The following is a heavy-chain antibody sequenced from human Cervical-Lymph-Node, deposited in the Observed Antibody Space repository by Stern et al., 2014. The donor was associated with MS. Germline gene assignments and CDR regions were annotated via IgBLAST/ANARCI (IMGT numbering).Heavy chain of an antibody. D-gene: IGHD2-2*01. Sequence: VQLVESGGGLVPPGGPLRLSCAASGFTFSTYAFSMIRQAPGKVLDRVSSIRDSGVDTYCADSVKVRFTISRDNSKSMLYLEMQSLRAEDKAVYHCAKDLGRGVVVVPLYGLDVWGQGTTVTVSS. CDR2: IRDSGVDT. V-gene: IGHV3-23*04. J-gene: IGHJ6*02. CDR1: GFTFSTYA. CDR3: AKDLGRGVVVVPLYGLDV.